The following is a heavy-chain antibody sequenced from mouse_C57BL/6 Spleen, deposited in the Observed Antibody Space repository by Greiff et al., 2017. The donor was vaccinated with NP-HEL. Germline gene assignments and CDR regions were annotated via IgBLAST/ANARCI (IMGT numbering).Heavy chain of an antibody. CDR2: IDPSDSET. CDR1: GYTFTSYW. V-gene: IGHV1-52*01. CDR3: ARQEIYDGNYDYFDY. Sequence: QVQLQQSGAELVRPGSSVKLSCKASGYTFTSYWMHWVKQRPIQGLEWIGNIDPSDSETHYNQKFKDKATLTVDKSSSTAYMQLSSLTSEDSAVYYCARQEIYDGNYDYFDYWGQGTTLTVSS. D-gene: IGHD2-1*01. J-gene: IGHJ2*01.